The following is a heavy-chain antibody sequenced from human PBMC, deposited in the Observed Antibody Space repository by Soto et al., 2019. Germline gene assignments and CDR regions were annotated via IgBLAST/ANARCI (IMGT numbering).Heavy chain of an antibody. V-gene: IGHV4-59*01. CDR1: GGSINSFY. CDR2: VHYSGVT. Sequence: QVELQESGPGLVKPSEILSLTCSVSGGSINSFYWSWIRQSPGRGLEWIGYVHYSGVTKYNPSLSSRVTMSVDTSKNVFYLSLRSVIAADTAVYFCAREESVSESPNRAFDSWGQGTTVIVSS. D-gene: IGHD4-17*01. J-gene: IGHJ3*01. CDR3: AREESVSESPNRAFDS.